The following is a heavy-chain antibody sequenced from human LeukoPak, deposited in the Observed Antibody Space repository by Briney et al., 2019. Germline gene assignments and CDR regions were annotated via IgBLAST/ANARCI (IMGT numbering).Heavy chain of an antibody. Sequence: HPGGSLRLSCAASGFTFSSYAMSWVRQAPGKGLEWVSGISGRDDNTYYADSVKGRFTISRDDSKNTLYLQMNSLRAEDTAVYYCARAGSIRFDYWGQGTLVTVSS. CDR1: GFTFSSYA. D-gene: IGHD1-26*01. CDR3: ARAGSIRFDY. V-gene: IGHV3-23*01. CDR2: ISGRDDNT. J-gene: IGHJ4*02.